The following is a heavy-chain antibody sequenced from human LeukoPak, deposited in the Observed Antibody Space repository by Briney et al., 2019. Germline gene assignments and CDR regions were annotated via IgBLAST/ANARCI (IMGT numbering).Heavy chain of an antibody. CDR3: ARRSYNYKPFDY. D-gene: IGHD5-12*01. CDR1: GGSISSSSYY. CDR2: IYYSGST. J-gene: IGHJ4*02. Sequence: PSETLSLTCTVSGGSISSSSYYWGWIRQPPGKGLEWIGSIYYSGSTYYNPSLKSRVTISVDTSKNQFSLKLSSVTAADTAVYYCARRSYNYKPFDYWGQGTLVTVSS. V-gene: IGHV4-39*01.